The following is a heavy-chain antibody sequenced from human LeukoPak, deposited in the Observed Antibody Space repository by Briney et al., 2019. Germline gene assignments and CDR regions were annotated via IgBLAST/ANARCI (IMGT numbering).Heavy chain of an antibody. J-gene: IGHJ3*02. V-gene: IGHV3-48*01. CDR2: ISSSSSTI. CDR1: GFTFSSYS. CDR3: TRDAPDDAFDI. Sequence: SGVSLRLSCAASGFTFSSYSMNWVRQAPGKGLEWVSYISSSSSTIYYADSVKGRFTISRDNAKNSLHLQMNSLRAGDTAVYYCTRDAPDDAFDIWGQGTVVTVSA.